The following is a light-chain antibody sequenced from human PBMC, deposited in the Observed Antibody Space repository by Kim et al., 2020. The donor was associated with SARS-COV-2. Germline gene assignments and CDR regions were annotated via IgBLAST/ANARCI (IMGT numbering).Light chain of an antibody. CDR2: DAS. J-gene: IGKJ2*01. Sequence: EIVMTQSPATLSVSPGERATLSCRASQSVSSNLAWYQQKPGQAPRLLIYDASTRATGIPARFSGSRSGTEFTLTISSLQSEDFAVYYCQQYNNWPPSNTFGQGTKLEI. CDR3: QQYNNWPPSNT. V-gene: IGKV3-15*01. CDR1: QSVSSN.